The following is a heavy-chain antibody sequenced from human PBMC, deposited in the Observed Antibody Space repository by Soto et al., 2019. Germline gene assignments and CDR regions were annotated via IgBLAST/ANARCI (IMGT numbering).Heavy chain of an antibody. Sequence: SETLSLTCTVSGGSITSYNWNWLRQPPGKALEWIGYVYNSGSTNYNPSLKSRVTISVDTSKNQFSLKVNSVTAADTAVYYCARRAVVAVTGSLDNWLDPWGQGILVTVS. CDR3: ARRAVVAVTGSLDNWLDP. J-gene: IGHJ5*02. D-gene: IGHD2-21*01. V-gene: IGHV4-59*01. CDR1: GGSITSYN. CDR2: VYNSGST.